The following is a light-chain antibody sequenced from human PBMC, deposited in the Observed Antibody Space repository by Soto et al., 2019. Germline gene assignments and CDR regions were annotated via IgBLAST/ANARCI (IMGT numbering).Light chain of an antibody. Sequence: QSVLTQPPSASGTPGQRVTISCSGTSSNIGSNTVNWYHQFPGTAPKLLIYRDNQRPSGVPDRFSGSKSGTSAALAISGLQSEYEAAYYCAAWDDSLNRPVLGGGTKLTVL. CDR1: SSNIGSNT. CDR3: AAWDDSLNRPV. CDR2: RDN. J-gene: IGLJ2*01. V-gene: IGLV1-44*01.